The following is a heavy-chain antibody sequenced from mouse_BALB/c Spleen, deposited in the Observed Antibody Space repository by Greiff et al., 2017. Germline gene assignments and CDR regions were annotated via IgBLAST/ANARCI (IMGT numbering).Heavy chain of an antibody. CDR2: INPSTGYT. CDR3: AREDYYGRGTFSFAY. D-gene: IGHD1-1*01. J-gene: IGHJ3*01. CDR1: GYTFTSYW. Sequence: VQLQQSGAELAKPGASVKMSCKASGYTFTSYWMHWVKQRPGQGLEWIGYINPSTGYTEYNQKFKDKATLTADKSSSTAYMQLSSLTSEDSAVYYCAREDYYGRGTFSFAYWGQGTLVTVSA. V-gene: IGHV1-7*01.